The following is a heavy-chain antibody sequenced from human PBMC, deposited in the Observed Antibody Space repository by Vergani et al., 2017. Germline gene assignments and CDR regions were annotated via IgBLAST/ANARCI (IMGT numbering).Heavy chain of an antibody. J-gene: IGHJ4*02. CDR3: VRAMGGYCSSTSCPFDY. CDR2: INHSGST. D-gene: IGHD2-2*01. Sequence: QVQLQQWGAGLLKPSETLSLTFAVYGGSFSGYYWSWIRQPPGKGLEWIGEINHSGSTNYNPSLKSRVTISVETSKNQFSLKLRSVTAADTAVYYCVRAMGGYCSSTSCPFDYWSQGTLVTVSS. CDR1: GGSFSGYY. V-gene: IGHV4-34*01.